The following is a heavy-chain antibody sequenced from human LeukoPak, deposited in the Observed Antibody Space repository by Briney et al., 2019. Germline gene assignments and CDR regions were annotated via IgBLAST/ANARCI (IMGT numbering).Heavy chain of an antibody. D-gene: IGHD5-18*01. CDR1: GFSFDDYA. CDR3: ARARNSYGSRYYMDV. J-gene: IGHJ6*03. V-gene: IGHV3-9*01. Sequence: PGGSPRLSCAASGFSFDDYAMHWVRQAPGKGLEWVSGINWNSGSVDYAESVKGRFTISRDNSKNTLYLQMNSLRAEDTAVYYCARARNSYGSRYYMDVWGKGTTVTVSS. CDR2: INWNSGSV.